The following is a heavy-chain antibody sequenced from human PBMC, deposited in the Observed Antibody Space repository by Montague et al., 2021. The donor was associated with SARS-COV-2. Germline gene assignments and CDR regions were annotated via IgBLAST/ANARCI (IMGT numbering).Heavy chain of an antibody. CDR3: VRYSGWFYFDF. Sequence: CAISGDSVSSNGLAWSWVRQSPSRGLDWLGRTYYRPKWYSDYAPSVRGRLTVNPDASKNEFSLELNYVTPEDTAVYYCVRYSGWFYFDFWGQGTLVTVSS. CDR2: TYYRPKWYS. V-gene: IGHV6-1*01. D-gene: IGHD6-19*01. CDR1: GDSVSSNGLA. J-gene: IGHJ4*02.